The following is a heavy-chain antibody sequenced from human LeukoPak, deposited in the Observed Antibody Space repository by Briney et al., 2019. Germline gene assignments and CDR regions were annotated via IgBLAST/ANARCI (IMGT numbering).Heavy chain of an antibody. Sequence: ASVTVSCKFSGYTLTELSLHWVRQAPGKGLEWMGGFDPEDGETIYAQKFQGRVTMTEDTSTDTAYMELSSLRSEDTAVYYCATVSGSYRGDAFDIWGQGTMVTVSS. CDR3: ATVSGSYRGDAFDI. CDR1: GYTLTELS. CDR2: FDPEDGET. V-gene: IGHV1-24*01. J-gene: IGHJ3*02. D-gene: IGHD1-26*01.